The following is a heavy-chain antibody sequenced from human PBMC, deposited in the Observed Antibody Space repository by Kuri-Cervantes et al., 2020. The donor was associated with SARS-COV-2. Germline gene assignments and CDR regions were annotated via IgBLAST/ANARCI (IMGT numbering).Heavy chain of an antibody. CDR2: IWYDGSNK. CDR1: GFTFSSYG. Sequence: GGSLRLSCAASGFTFSSYGMHWVRQAPGKGLEWVAVIWYDGSNKYYADSVKGRFTISRDNSKNTLYLQVNSLRAEDTAVYYCAKDATYDSSYIDYWGQGTLVTVSS. V-gene: IGHV3-30*02. J-gene: IGHJ4*02. CDR3: AKDATYDSSYIDY. D-gene: IGHD3-22*01.